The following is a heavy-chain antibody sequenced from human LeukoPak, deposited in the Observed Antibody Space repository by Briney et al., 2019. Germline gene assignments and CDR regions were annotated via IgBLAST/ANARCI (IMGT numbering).Heavy chain of an antibody. CDR3: ARDLVGATSGWFDP. J-gene: IGHJ5*02. V-gene: IGHV3-48*03. D-gene: IGHD1-26*01. CDR1: GFTFSSYE. Sequence: PGGSLRLSCAASGFTFSSYEMNWVRQAPGKGLEWVSYISSSGSTIYYADSVKGRFTISRDNAKNSLYLQMNSLRAEDTAVYYCARDLVGATSGWFDPWGQGTLVTVSS. CDR2: ISSSGSTI.